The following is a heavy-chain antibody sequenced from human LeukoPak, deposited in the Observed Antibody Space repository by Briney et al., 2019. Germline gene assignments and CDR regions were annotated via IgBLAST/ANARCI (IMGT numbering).Heavy chain of an antibody. CDR3: AKGIHPNSFDI. Sequence: GGSLRLSCAASGFTFSSYAMSWVRQAPGKGLEWVAVTSYDGSNKYYADSVKGRFTISRDNSKNTLYLQMNSLRAEDTAVYYCAKGIHPNSFDIWGQGTMVTVSS. CDR1: GFTFSSYA. CDR2: TSYDGSNK. D-gene: IGHD5-24*01. V-gene: IGHV3-30*18. J-gene: IGHJ3*02.